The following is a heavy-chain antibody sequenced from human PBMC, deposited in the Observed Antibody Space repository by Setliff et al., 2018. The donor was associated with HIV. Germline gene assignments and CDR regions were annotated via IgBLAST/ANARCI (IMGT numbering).Heavy chain of an antibody. CDR1: GYSFTNFW. Sequence: GESLKISCKASGYSFTNFWIGWVRQMPGEGLEWMGIVHPGNSETRYSLPFEGQVTISTDRSITTAFLQWSSLKASDTAIYYCATLQPDSVDVWGQGTTVTVSS. J-gene: IGHJ6*02. V-gene: IGHV5-51*01. CDR3: ATLQPDSVDV. CDR2: VHPGNSET.